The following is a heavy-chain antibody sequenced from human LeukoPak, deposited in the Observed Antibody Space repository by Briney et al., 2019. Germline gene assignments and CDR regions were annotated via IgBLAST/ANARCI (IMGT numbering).Heavy chain of an antibody. Sequence: ASVNVSCKASGYTFNNYHIHWVRQAPGQGIEWMGIIYPRYGSTTYAQNFQGRVTMTRDMSTSTVYMELSSLRSEDTAVYYCAREEARDGSTGYYFDYWGQGTLLTVSS. D-gene: IGHD5-24*01. J-gene: IGHJ4*02. CDR3: AREEARDGSTGYYFDY. V-gene: IGHV1-46*02. CDR2: IYPRYGST. CDR1: GYTFNNYH.